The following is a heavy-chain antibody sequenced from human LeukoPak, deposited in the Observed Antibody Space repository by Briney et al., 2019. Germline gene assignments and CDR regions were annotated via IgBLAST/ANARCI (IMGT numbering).Heavy chain of an antibody. CDR1: GGSFSGYY. V-gene: IGHV4-34*01. D-gene: IGHD2-2*01. J-gene: IGHJ4*02. Sequence: SETLSLTCAVYGGSFSGYYWSWIPQPPGKGLEWIGEINHSGSTNYNPSLKSRVTISVDTSKNQFSLKLSSVTAADTAVYYCARGTKVVPAVARQYYFDYWGQGTLVTVSS. CDR2: INHSGST. CDR3: ARGTKVVPAVARQYYFDY.